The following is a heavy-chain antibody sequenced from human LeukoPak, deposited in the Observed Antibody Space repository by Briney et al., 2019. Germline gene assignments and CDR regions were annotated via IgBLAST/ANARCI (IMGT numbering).Heavy chain of an antibody. D-gene: IGHD6-13*01. V-gene: IGHV3-66*02. J-gene: IGHJ4*02. Sequence: GGSLRLSWAASGFTVSTNYMSWVRQAPGKGLEWVSVVYGGNTSYYADSVKGRFTISRDTSKNTVHLQMNSLRTEDTAVYYCARAYGSNSNDYWGQGTLVTVSS. CDR2: VYGGNTS. CDR1: GFTVSTNY. CDR3: ARAYGSNSNDY.